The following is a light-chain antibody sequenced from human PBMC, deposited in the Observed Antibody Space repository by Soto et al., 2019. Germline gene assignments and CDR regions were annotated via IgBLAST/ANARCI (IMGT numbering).Light chain of an antibody. CDR1: QGISNF. Sequence: IHMTQSPSSLSTALGDRVTITCRASQGISNFLAWYQQKPGKVPSLLIYGASTLKSGVPSRFSGSGSGKDLTLAISNVQPEDVETYYCKRYESVNFNFGGGTKVDIK. CDR3: KRYESVNFN. J-gene: IGKJ4*01. V-gene: IGKV1-27*01. CDR2: GAS.